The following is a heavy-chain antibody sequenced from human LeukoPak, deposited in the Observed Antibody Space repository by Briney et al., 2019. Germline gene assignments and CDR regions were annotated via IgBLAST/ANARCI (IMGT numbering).Heavy chain of an antibody. CDR1: GFSFSSYA. CDR3: AKSQFGPSIAAADDY. J-gene: IGHJ4*02. CDR2: ISGSGGST. V-gene: IGHV3-23*01. D-gene: IGHD6-13*01. Sequence: GRSLRLSCAASGFSFSSYAMSWVRQAPGKGLEWVSAISGSGGSTYYADSVKGRFTISRDNSKNTLYLQMNSLRAEDTAVYYCAKSQFGPSIAAADDYWGQGTLVTVSS.